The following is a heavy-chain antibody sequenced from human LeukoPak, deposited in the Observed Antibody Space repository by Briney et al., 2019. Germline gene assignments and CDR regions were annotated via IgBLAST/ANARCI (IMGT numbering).Heavy chain of an antibody. CDR3: ARDVREVAGTWNYYFDN. D-gene: IGHD6-19*01. CDR2: ISAYNGDT. CDR1: GYIFSNYG. J-gene: IGHJ4*02. V-gene: IGHV1-18*01. Sequence: ASVKVACKAAGYIFSNYGISWVRQAPGQGLEWMGGISAYNGDTTYAQNLQGRVTMTTDTSTTTAYMELRSLRSDDTAVYYCARDVREVAGTWNYYFDNWGQGTLVTVSS.